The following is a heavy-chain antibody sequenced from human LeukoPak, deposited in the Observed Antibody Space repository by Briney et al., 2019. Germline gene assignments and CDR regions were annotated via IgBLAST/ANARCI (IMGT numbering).Heavy chain of an antibody. CDR3: ARALTIGERWLFPASFDY. D-gene: IGHD5-24*01. CDR2: ISDSGSST. J-gene: IGHJ4*02. Sequence: GGSLRLSCAASGFTFSSYAMSWVRQAPGKGLEWVSGISDSGSSTYYADSVKGRFTISRDNSKNTLYLQMNSLRAEDTAVYYCARALTIGERWLFPASFDYWGQGTLVTVSS. CDR1: GFTFSSYA. V-gene: IGHV3-23*01.